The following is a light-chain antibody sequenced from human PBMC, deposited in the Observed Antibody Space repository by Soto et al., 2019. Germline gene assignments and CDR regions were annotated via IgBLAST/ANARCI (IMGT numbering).Light chain of an antibody. CDR2: EVS. J-gene: IGLJ2*01. CDR1: SSDVGGYNY. V-gene: IGLV2-8*01. CDR3: TSYAGSNNFVV. Sequence: QSALTQPPSASGSPGQSVTSSCTGTSSDVGGYNYVSWYQQHPGKAPKLMIYEVSKRPSGVPHRFSGSKSGNTASLTVSGLQAEDEADYYCTSYAGSNNFVVFGGGTKVTVL.